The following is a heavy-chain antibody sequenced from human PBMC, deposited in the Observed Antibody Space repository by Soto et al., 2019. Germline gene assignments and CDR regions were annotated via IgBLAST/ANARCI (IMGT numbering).Heavy chain of an antibody. CDR2: IVPMFAAP. CDR3: ARDRVMRGNAYYYGMDV. J-gene: IGHJ6*02. Sequence: QVLLVQSGAEVKKPGSSVRVSCKTSVGTFSSFAISWVRLAPGQGLEWMGVIVPMFAAPTYAQKFQSRVPINADESTRTAYMELSRLRSDETAVYYCARDRVMRGNAYYYGMDVWGQGTTVTVSS. D-gene: IGHD2-21*01. CDR1: VGTFSSFA. V-gene: IGHV1-69*12.